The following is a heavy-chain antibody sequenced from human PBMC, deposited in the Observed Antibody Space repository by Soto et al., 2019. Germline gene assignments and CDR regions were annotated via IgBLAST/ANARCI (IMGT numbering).Heavy chain of an antibody. Sequence: SETLSLTCTVSGGSVSSGDYFWSWIRQPPGKGLEWIGYIYDSGSSYYNPSLRSRVTMSVDTSKNQFSLKLRSVTAADTAMYYCAREKGYISDPKNFDSWGQGTMVTVYS. D-gene: IGHD5-12*01. CDR3: AREKGYISDPKNFDS. J-gene: IGHJ4*02. CDR1: GGSVSSGDYF. CDR2: IYDSGSS. V-gene: IGHV4-30-4*01.